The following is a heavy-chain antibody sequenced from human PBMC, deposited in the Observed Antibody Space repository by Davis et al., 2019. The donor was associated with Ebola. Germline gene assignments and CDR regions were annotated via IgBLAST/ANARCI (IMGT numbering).Heavy chain of an antibody. Sequence: PSETLFLTCTVSGVSISRHYWSWIRQPPGKRLEWIGSIYYTGSAYYNSSLASRATISVDTSKNQFSLKLTSVTAADTAMYYCSERGSSVWGQGTLVTVSS. D-gene: IGHD3-10*01. CDR3: SERGSSV. CDR1: GVSISRHY. V-gene: IGHV4-59*03. J-gene: IGHJ4*02. CDR2: IYYTGSA.